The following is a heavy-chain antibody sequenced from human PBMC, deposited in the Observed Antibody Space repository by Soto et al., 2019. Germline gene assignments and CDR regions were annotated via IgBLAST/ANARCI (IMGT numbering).Heavy chain of an antibody. V-gene: IGHV4-30-4*01. J-gene: IGHJ4*02. CDR2: IYYSGTT. D-gene: IGHD3-22*01. Sequence: QVQLQESGPGLVKPSQTLSLTCTVSGGSIRSGDSYWSWIRQPPGKGLEWIGYIYYSGTTYYNPSLKSRVTISLDTSKNQFSLNLNSVTAADTAVYYCARTHYSDNSGTDYWGQGTLVTVSS. CDR3: ARTHYSDNSGTDY. CDR1: GGSIRSGDSY.